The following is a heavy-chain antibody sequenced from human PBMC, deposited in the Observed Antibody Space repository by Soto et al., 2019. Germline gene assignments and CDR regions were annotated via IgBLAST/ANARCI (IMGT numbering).Heavy chain of an antibody. CDR1: GYTFTSYY. J-gene: IGHJ4*02. Sequence: ASVKVSCKASGYTFTSYYMHWVRQAPGQGLEWMGIINPSGGSTSYAQKLQGRVTVTRDTSTSTVYMELSSLRSEDTAVYYCARDLVAAAGPGYWGQGTLVTVSS. CDR2: INPSGGST. V-gene: IGHV1-46*01. D-gene: IGHD6-13*01. CDR3: ARDLVAAAGPGY.